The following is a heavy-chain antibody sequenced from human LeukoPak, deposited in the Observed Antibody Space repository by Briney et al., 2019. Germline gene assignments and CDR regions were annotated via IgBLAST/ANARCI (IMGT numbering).Heavy chain of an antibody. CDR1: GVSFSSHD. J-gene: IGHJ6*01. D-gene: IGHD1-26*01. CDR3: ARDCIRSYLRPCSLDV. V-gene: IGHV4-59*11. Sequence: SETLRLSCTVSGVSFSSHDWNWIRQPPGKGLEWIGYIHYSGSTNYNPSLKSRVTISVDTSKNQFSLRLSSVTAADTAVYYCARDCIRSYLRPCSLDV. CDR2: IHYSGST.